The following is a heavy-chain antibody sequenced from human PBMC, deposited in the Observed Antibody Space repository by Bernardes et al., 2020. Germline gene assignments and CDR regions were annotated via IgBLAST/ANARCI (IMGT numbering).Heavy chain of an antibody. CDR1: GGSISSSSYY. V-gene: IGHV4-39*01. J-gene: IGHJ6*03. D-gene: IGHD2-2*02. CDR3: ARGSCSSTSCYTDYYYYYMDV. CDR2: IYYSGST. Sequence: SETLSLTCTVSGGSISSSSYYWGWIRQPPGKGLEWIGSIYYSGSTYYNPSLKSRVTISVDTSKNQFSLKLSSVTAADTAVYYCARGSCSSTSCYTDYYYYYMDVGGKGTTVTVSS.